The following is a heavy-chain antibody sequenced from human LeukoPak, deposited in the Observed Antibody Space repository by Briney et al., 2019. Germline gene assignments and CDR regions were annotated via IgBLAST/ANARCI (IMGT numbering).Heavy chain of an antibody. CDR3: AKNNWFDP. V-gene: IGHV4-34*01. J-gene: IGHJ5*02. CDR2: INDSGST. CDR1: GVSFSGHY. Sequence: SETLSLTCAVSGVSFSGHYWSWIRQPPGEGLEWIGEINDSGSTKYNPSLKSRVTISADTSKNQFSLKLSSVTAAGTAVYYCAKNNWFDPWGQGTLVTVSS.